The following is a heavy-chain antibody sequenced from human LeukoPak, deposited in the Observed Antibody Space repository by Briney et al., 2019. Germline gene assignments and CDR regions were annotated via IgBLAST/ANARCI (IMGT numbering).Heavy chain of an antibody. CDR3: ARSHAQGYCSGGSCYSNAFDI. V-gene: IGHV1-69*05. Sequence: SVKVSCKASGGTFSSYAIGWVRQAPGQGLEWMGGIIPIFGTANYAQKFQGRVTITTDESTSTAYMELSSLRSEDTAVYYCARSHAQGYCSGGSCYSNAFDIWGQGTMVTVSS. J-gene: IGHJ3*02. CDR2: IIPIFGTA. CDR1: GGTFSSYA. D-gene: IGHD2-15*01.